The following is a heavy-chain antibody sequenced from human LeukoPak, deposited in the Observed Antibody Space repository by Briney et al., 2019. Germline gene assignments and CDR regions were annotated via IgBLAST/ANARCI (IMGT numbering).Heavy chain of an antibody. Sequence: PSETLSLTCAVYGGSFSGYYWSWIRQPPGKGLEWIGEINHSGSTDYNPSLKSRVTISVDTSKNQFSLKPSSVTAADTAVYYCARENYYESSGYHGAFDLWGQGTMVTVSS. CDR1: GGSFSGYY. J-gene: IGHJ3*01. V-gene: IGHV4-34*01. CDR2: INHSGST. D-gene: IGHD3-22*01. CDR3: ARENYYESSGYHGAFDL.